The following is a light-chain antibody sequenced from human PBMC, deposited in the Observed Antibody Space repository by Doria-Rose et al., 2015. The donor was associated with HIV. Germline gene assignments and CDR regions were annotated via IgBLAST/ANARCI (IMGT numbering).Light chain of an antibody. CDR1: QDISNY. CDR2: AAS. J-gene: IGKJ1*01. Sequence: AIRMTQSPSSLSASTGDRVTITCRASQDISNYLAWYQQKPGKAPKLLIYAASTLRSGVPSRFSGSGSGTDFTLTISYLRSEDFATYYCQQYYSYPPTFGQGTKVEVK. CDR3: QQYYSYPPT. V-gene: IGKV1-8*01.